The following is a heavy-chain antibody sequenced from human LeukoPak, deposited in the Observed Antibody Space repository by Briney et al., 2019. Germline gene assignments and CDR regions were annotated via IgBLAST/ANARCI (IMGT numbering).Heavy chain of an antibody. J-gene: IGHJ6*02. D-gene: IGHD3-16*01. Sequence: GGSLRLSCAASGFTFDDSAMYWVRQAPGKGLEWVAGISWNSGSIGFADSVKGRFTISRDNAKNSLYLQMSNLRAEDTAVYFCARGGGLDVWGQGATVTVSS. CDR2: ISWNSGSI. CDR3: ARGGGLDV. V-gene: IGHV3-9*01. CDR1: GFTFDDSA.